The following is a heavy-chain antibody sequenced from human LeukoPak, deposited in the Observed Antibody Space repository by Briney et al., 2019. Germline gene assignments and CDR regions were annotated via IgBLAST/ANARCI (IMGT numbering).Heavy chain of an antibody. CDR1: GFTFSSYA. Sequence: GGSLRLSCAASGFTFSSYAMSWVRQAPGKGLEWVSAISGSGGSTYYADSVKGRFTIPRDNSKNTLYLQMNSLRAEDTAVYYCAKVDRRELAPYYFDYWGQGTLVTVSS. CDR3: AKVDRRELAPYYFDY. CDR2: ISGSGGST. D-gene: IGHD3-3*02. V-gene: IGHV3-23*01. J-gene: IGHJ4*02.